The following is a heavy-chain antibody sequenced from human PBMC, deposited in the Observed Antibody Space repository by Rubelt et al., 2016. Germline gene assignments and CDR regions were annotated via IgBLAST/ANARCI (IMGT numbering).Heavy chain of an antibody. CDR1: GGSISSYY. CDR2: IYYSGSP. J-gene: IGHJ4*02. V-gene: IGHV4-59*12. Sequence: QVQLQESGPGLVKPSETLSLTCTVSGGSISSYYWSWIRQPPGKGLEWIGYIYYSGSPNYNPSLKSRVTISVDTSKNQFSLKVSSVTAADTAVYYCARGYCTNGVCYGGDYWGQGTLVTVSS. CDR3: ARGYCTNGVCYGGDY. D-gene: IGHD2-8*01.